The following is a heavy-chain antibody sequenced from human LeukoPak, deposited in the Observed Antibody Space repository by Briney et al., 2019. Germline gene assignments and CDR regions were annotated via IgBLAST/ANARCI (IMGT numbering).Heavy chain of an antibody. Sequence: SETLPLTCTVSGGSISSSSYYWGWIRQPPGKGLEWIGSIYYSGSTYYNPSLKSRVTISVDTSKNQFSLKLSSVTAADTAVYYCARGPSGDIWYQLPFPDYWGQGTLVTVSS. V-gene: IGHV4-39*07. J-gene: IGHJ4*02. D-gene: IGHD2-2*01. CDR1: GGSISSSSYY. CDR3: ARGPSGDIWYQLPFPDY. CDR2: IYYSGST.